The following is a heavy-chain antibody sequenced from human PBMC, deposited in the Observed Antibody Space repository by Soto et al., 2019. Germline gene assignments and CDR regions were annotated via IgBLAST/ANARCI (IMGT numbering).Heavy chain of an antibody. CDR1: GFTFDDYV. J-gene: IGHJ6*02. V-gene: IGHV3-9*01. CDR3: AKGGYYGSGVMDV. D-gene: IGHD3-10*01. Sequence: EVQLVESGGGLVQPGRSLRLSCAASGFTFDDYVMHWVRQAPGKGLEWVSGISWNSGSIGYADSVKGRFTISRDNAKNSLYLQMNSLRAEDTALYYCAKGGYYGSGVMDVWGQGTTVTVSS. CDR2: ISWNSGSI.